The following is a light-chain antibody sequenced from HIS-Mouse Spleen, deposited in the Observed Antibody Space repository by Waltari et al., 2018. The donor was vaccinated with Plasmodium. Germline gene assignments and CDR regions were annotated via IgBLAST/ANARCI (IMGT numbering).Light chain of an antibody. J-gene: IGLJ2*01. Sequence: QASLTQPAPRSGVPGPASTIPRTGTRRVCWGFNLFSWYQQHPGKAPKLMIYEGSKRPSGVSNRFSGSKSGNTASLTISGLQAEDEADYYCCSYAGSSTHVVFGGGTKLTVL. CDR1: RRVCWGFNL. CDR2: EGS. V-gene: IGLV2-23*01. CDR3: CSYAGSSTHVV.